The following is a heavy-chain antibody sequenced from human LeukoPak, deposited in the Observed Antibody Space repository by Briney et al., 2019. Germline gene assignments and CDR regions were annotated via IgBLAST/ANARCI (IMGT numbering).Heavy chain of an antibody. Sequence: ASVKVSCKASGYTFTSYGISWVRQAPGQGLEWMGWISAYNGNTNYAQKLQGRVTMTTDTSTSTAYMELRSLRSDDTAVYYCARAEYYYGSGSYLAFLDYYYYGMDVWGQGTTVTVFS. CDR2: ISAYNGNT. V-gene: IGHV1-18*01. D-gene: IGHD3-10*01. CDR3: ARAEYYYGSGSYLAFLDYYYYGMDV. J-gene: IGHJ6*02. CDR1: GYTFTSYG.